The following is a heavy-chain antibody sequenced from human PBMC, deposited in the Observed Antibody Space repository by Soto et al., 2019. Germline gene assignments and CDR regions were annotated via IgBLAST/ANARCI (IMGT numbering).Heavy chain of an antibody. CDR1: GFTFSSYA. CDR3: AKVRRSIIAARSQLWDAFDI. D-gene: IGHD6-6*01. Sequence: EVQLLESGGGLVQPGGSLRLSCAASGFTFSSYAMSWVRQAPGKGLEWVSAISGSGGSTYYADSVKGRFTISRDNSKNTLYLQMNSLRAEDTAVYYCAKVRRSIIAARSQLWDAFDIWGQGTMVTVSS. V-gene: IGHV3-23*01. J-gene: IGHJ3*02. CDR2: ISGSGGST.